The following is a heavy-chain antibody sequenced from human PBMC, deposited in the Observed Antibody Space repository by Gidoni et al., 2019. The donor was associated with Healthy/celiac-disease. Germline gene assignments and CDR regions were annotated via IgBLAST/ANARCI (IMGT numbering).Heavy chain of an antibody. J-gene: IGHJ4*02. D-gene: IGHD5-12*01. Sequence: GRFTISRDNSKNTLYLQMNSLRAEDTAVYYCAKLLEMATITPHGFDYWGQGTLVTVSS. CDR3: AKLLEMATITPHGFDY. V-gene: IGHV3-23*01.